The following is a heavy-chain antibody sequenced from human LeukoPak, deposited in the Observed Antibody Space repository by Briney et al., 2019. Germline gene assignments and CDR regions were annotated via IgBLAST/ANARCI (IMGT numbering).Heavy chain of an antibody. CDR1: GFTVSSNY. CDR3: ARGGVVWYWYFDL. V-gene: IGHV3-66*01. D-gene: IGHD3-3*01. J-gene: IGHJ2*01. CDR2: IYSGGST. Sequence: GGSLRLSCAASGFTVSSNYMNWVRQAPGKGLEWISVIYSGGSTYYADSVKGRFTISRDNSKNRLYLQMNSLRAEDTAVYYCARGGVVWYWYFDLWGRGTQVTVSS.